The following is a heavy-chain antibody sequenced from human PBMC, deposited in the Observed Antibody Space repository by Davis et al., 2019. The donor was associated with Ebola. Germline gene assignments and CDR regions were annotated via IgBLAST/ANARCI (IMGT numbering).Heavy chain of an antibody. J-gene: IGHJ4*02. CDR1: GGSIRTHY. CDR2: GYYGGRT. Sequence: MPSETLSLTCTVSGGSIRTHYWSWIRQSPGKGLEWIGYGYYGGRTDYNPSLKSRAIISVDTSKNQFSLKLSSVTAADTAVYYCARASYYDYIWGSYRPYYFDYWGQGTLVAVSS. V-gene: IGHV4-59*11. CDR3: ARASYYDYIWGSYRPYYFDY. D-gene: IGHD3-16*02.